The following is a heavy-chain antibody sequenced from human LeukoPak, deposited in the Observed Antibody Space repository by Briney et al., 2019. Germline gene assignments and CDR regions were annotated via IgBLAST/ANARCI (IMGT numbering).Heavy chain of an antibody. J-gene: IGHJ6*02. CDR3: AKDVYGSGSPTYYYGMDV. Sequence: PGRSLRLSCAASGFTFSSYAMHWVRQAPGKGLEWVSGISWNSDSIGYADSVKGRSTISRDNAKNSLYLQMNSLRAEDTALYYCAKDVYGSGSPTYYYGMDVWGQGTTVTVSS. V-gene: IGHV3-9*01. D-gene: IGHD3-10*01. CDR1: GFTFSSYA. CDR2: ISWNSDSI.